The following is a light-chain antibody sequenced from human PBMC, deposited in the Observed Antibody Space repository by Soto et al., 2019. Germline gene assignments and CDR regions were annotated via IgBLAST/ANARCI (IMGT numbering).Light chain of an antibody. CDR2: RNN. Sequence: QSVLTQPPSASGTPGQRVTISCSGSSSNIGSNYVYWHQQLPGTAPKLLIYRNNQRPSGVPDRFSGSKSGTSASLAISGLRSEDEAEYYCAAWDDSLSVWVFGGGTQLTVL. V-gene: IGLV1-47*02. CDR1: SSNIGSNY. J-gene: IGLJ3*02. CDR3: AAWDDSLSVWV.